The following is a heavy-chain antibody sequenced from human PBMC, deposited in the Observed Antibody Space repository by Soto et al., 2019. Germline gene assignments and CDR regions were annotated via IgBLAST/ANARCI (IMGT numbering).Heavy chain of an antibody. Sequence: PVGSLRLSCAASGFFFSRFEMNWVRQAPGKGLEWVSYISSSSDVMYYADSVKGRFTISRDNAKNSLYLQMSSLRAEDTAVYFCAKDLGSYLSPAFDYWGLGTLVTVSS. CDR2: ISSSSDVM. CDR3: AKDLGSYLSPAFDY. V-gene: IGHV3-48*03. D-gene: IGHD1-26*01. CDR1: GFFFSRFE. J-gene: IGHJ4*02.